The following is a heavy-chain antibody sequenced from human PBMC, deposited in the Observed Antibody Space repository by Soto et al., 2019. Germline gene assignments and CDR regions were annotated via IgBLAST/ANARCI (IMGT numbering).Heavy chain of an antibody. Sequence: ASVKVSCKASGFTFTSSAVQWVRQARGKGLEWIGWIVVGSGKTNYAQKFQERVTMTKDISTDTAYMELSSLRSEDTAVYYCAIYSGYYYNWFDPWGQGTLVTVSS. J-gene: IGHJ5*02. CDR3: AIYSGYYYNWFDP. CDR2: IVVGSGKT. D-gene: IGHD5-12*01. V-gene: IGHV1-58*01. CDR1: GFTFTSSA.